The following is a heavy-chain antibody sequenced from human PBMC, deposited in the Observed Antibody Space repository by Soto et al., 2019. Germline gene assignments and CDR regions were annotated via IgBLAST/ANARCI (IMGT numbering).Heavy chain of an antibody. CDR2: ISYDGSNK. J-gene: IGHJ6*04. CDR3: AKDVEALDRAVGMDA. Sequence: GGSLRLSCAASGFTFSSYGMHWVRQAPGKGLEWVAVISYDGSNKYYADSVKGRFTISRDNSKSTLYLQMNSLSAEDTAVYYCAKDVEALDRAVGMDAWGKGPTVTGS. D-gene: IGHD6-19*01. CDR1: GFTFSSYG. V-gene: IGHV3-30*18.